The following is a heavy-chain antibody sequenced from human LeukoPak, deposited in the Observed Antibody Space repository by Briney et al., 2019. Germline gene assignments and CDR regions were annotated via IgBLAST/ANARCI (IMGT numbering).Heavy chain of an antibody. CDR3: VRDGGVSGYDLLDY. CDR1: GFTFSIYW. D-gene: IGHD5-12*01. V-gene: IGHV3-7*01. CDR2: INQDGSEE. Sequence: GGSLRLSWAASGFTFSIYWMSWVRQAPGKGLEWVAHINQDGSEEHYMDSVKARFIISRDNAKNSLSLQMDSLRAEDTAVYYCVRDGGVSGYDLLDYWGQGTLVTVSS. J-gene: IGHJ4*02.